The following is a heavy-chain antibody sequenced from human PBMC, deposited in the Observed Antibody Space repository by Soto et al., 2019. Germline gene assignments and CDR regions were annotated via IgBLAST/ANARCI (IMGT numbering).Heavy chain of an antibody. CDR1: GGSISSSSYY. CDR3: ARQRERGWELLMLFGLGYFDY. CDR2: IYYSGST. J-gene: IGHJ4*02. D-gene: IGHD1-26*01. V-gene: IGHV4-39*01. Sequence: SETLSLTCTVSGGSISSSSYYWGWIRQPPGKGLEWIGSIYYSGSTYYNPSLKSRVTISVDTSKNQFSLKLSSVTAADTAVYYCARQRERGWELLMLFGLGYFDYWGQGTLVTVSS.